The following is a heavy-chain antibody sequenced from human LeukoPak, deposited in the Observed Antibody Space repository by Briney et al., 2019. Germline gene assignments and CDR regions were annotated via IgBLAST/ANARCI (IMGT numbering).Heavy chain of an antibody. J-gene: IGHJ4*02. D-gene: IGHD5-12*01. Sequence: GRSLRLSCAASGFTFSSYGMHWVRQAPGKGLEWVAVISYDGSNKYYADSVKGRLTISRDNAKNTLYLQMNSLRVEDTAVYYCARGDGYAQRDWGQGTLVTVPS. V-gene: IGHV3-30*03. CDR3: ARGDGYAQRD. CDR2: ISYDGSNK. CDR1: GFTFSSYG.